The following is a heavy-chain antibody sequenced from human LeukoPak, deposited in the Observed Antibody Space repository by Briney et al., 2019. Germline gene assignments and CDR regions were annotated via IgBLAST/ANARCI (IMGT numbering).Heavy chain of an antibody. J-gene: IGHJ4*02. V-gene: IGHV4-59*01. D-gene: IGHD3-16*01. CDR1: GGSISSYY. CDR2: IHYSGST. CDR3: ARGGGPPSYLDF. Sequence: SEALSFTCSVSGGSISSYYWTWIRQPPGKGLEWIGYIHYSGSTNYKASLKSRVTISVDTSKNQFSLKMTSVTAADTAVYYCARGGGPPSYLDFWGQGILVTVSS.